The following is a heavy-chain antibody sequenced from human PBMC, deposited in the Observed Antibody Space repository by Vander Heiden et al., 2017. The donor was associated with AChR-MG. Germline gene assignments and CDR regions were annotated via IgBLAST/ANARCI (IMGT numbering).Heavy chain of an antibody. CDR3: ARGAYCGGDCYSLTRGPFDY. J-gene: IGHJ4*02. D-gene: IGHD2-21*02. V-gene: IGHV5-51*01. Sequence: EVQLVQSGAEVKKPGESLKISCKGSRYSFTSYWIAWVRTVPGKGLEGMGIIYPGDSDTRYSPSFQGQVTISADKSISTAYLQWSSLKASDTAMYYCARGAYCGGDCYSLTRGPFDYWGQGTLVTVSS. CDR2: IYPGDSDT. CDR1: RYSFTSYW.